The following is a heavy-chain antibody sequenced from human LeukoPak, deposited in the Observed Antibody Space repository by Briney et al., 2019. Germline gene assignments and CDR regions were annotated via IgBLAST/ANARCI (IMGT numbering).Heavy chain of an antibody. V-gene: IGHV4-39*01. Sequence: PSETLSLTCTVSGGSISSSDYYWGWIRQPPGKGLEWIGSIYFSGSTYYNPSLKSRVTISVDTSKNQFSLKLSSVTAADTAVYYCAKQGGIAADYWGQGTLVTVSS. CDR2: IYFSGST. CDR1: GGSISSSDYY. J-gene: IGHJ4*02. D-gene: IGHD6-13*01. CDR3: AKQGGIAADY.